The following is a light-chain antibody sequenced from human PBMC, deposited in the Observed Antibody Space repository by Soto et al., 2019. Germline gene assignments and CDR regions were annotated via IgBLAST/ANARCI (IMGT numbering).Light chain of an antibody. CDR2: DNN. J-gene: IGLJ2*01. V-gene: IGLV1-51*01. CDR1: SSNIGNNY. Sequence: QSVLTQPPSVSAAPGQKVSISCSGSSSNIGNNYVSWYQQFPGTAPKLLIYDNNKRPSGIPDRFSGSKSDTSATLGITGLQTGDEAVYYCGTWDSSLTAGVFGGGTKLTVL. CDR3: GTWDSSLTAGV.